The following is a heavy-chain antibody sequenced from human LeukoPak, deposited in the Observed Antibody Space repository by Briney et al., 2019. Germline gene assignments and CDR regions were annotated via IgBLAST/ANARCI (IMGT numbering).Heavy chain of an antibody. CDR3: AGVRGVIIDAFDI. CDR2: IYYSGST. J-gene: IGHJ3*02. Sequence: SETLSLTCTVSGGSISSYYWSWIRQPPGKGLERIGYIYYSGSTNYNPSLKSRVTISVDTSKNQFSLKLSSVTAADTAVYYCAGVRGVIIDAFDIWGQGTMVTVSS. D-gene: IGHD3-10*01. CDR1: GGSISSYY. V-gene: IGHV4-59*08.